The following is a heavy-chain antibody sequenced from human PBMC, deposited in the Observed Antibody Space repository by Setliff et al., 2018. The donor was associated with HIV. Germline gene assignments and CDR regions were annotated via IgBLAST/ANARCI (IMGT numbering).Heavy chain of an antibody. J-gene: IGHJ5*02. V-gene: IGHV1-18*01. CDR1: GYSFTSFG. CDR2: MSDYNRNT. CDR3: ARRADWFDL. Sequence: WASVKVSCKASGYSFTSFGISWVRQAPGQGLEWVGWMSDYNRNTEHAEKFRGRVTLTKDISTSTAYMELRSLRLDDTAVYYCARRADWFDLWGQGTLVTVSS.